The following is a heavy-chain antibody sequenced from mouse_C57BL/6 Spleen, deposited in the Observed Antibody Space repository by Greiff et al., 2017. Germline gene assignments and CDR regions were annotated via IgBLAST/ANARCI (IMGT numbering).Heavy chain of an antibody. CDR2: INPGSGGT. Sequence: QVQLKQSGAELVRPGTSVKVSCKASGYAFTNYLIEWVKQRPGQGLEWIGVINPGSGGTNYNEKFKGKATLTADKSSSTAYMQLSSLTSEDSAVYFCAREDYYGSSFAYWGQGTLVTVSA. J-gene: IGHJ3*01. D-gene: IGHD1-1*01. CDR1: GYAFTNYL. V-gene: IGHV1-54*01. CDR3: AREDYYGSSFAY.